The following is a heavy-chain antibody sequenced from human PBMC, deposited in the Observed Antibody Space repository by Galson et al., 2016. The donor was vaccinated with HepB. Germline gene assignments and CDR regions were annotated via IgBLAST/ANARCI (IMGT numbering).Heavy chain of an antibody. V-gene: IGHV3-23*01. D-gene: IGHD3-16*01. CDR2: ISGIGDNT. Sequence: SLSLSCAASGFTFRRHAMNWVRLAPGKGLEWVSAISGIGDNTYYADSVKGRFTISRDNAKNTLYVQMSSLRAEDTAVYYCAKAPRGPDYNYYGMDVWGQGTTVTGSS. J-gene: IGHJ6*02. CDR3: AKAPRGPDYNYYGMDV. CDR1: GFTFRRHA.